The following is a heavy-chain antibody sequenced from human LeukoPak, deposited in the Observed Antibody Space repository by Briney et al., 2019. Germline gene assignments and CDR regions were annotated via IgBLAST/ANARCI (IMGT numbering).Heavy chain of an antibody. V-gene: IGHV3-74*01. D-gene: IGHD3-3*01. CDR2: INSDGSST. J-gene: IGHJ6*03. CDR3: ARAEAEAIFGVVTYYYYYYMDV. CDR1: GFTFSNAW. Sequence: GGSLRLSCAASGFTFSNAWMNWVRQAPGKGLVWVSRINSDGSSTTYADSVKGRFTISRDNAKNTLYLQMNSLKVEDTAVYYCARAEAEAIFGVVTYYYYYYMDVWGKGTTVTVSS.